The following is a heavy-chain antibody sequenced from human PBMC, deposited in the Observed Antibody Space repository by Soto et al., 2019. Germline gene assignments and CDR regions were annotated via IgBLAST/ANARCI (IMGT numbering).Heavy chain of an antibody. CDR1: GGTFSSYA. CDR2: IIPIFGTA. D-gene: IGHD3-22*01. J-gene: IGHJ4*02. CDR3: ARGTHYYDSSGYWTFDY. Sequence: SVKVSCKASGGTFSSYAISWVRQAPGQGLEWMGGIIPIFGTANYAQKFQGRVTITADESTSTAYMELSSLRSEDTAVYYCARGTHYYDSSGYWTFDYWGQGNRVTVAS. V-gene: IGHV1-69*13.